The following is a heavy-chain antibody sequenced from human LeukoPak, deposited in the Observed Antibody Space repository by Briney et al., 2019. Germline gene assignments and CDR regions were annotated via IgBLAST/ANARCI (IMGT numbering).Heavy chain of an antibody. CDR2: INHSGST. CDR1: GGSFSGYY. D-gene: IGHD1-1*01. V-gene: IGHV4-34*01. Sequence: PSETLSLTCAVYGGSFSGYYWSWIRQPPGKGLEWIGEINHSGSTNYNPSLKSRVTISVDTSKNQFSLKLSSVTAADTAVYYCARARFLERRASYFDYWGQGTLVTVSS. CDR3: ARARFLERRASYFDY. J-gene: IGHJ4*02.